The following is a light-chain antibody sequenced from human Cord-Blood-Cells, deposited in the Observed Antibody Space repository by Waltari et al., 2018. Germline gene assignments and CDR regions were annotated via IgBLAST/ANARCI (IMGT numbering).Light chain of an antibody. CDR3: MQGTHWPPYS. J-gene: IGKJ2*03. Sequence: DVVMTQSPLSLPVTLGQPASISCRSSQSLVYSDGNTYLNWFQQRPGQSPRRLIYKVSNRDSGVPDRFSGSVSGTDFTLKISRVEAEDVGVYYCMQGTHWPPYSFGQGTKLEI. CDR1: QSLVYSDGNTY. CDR2: KVS. V-gene: IGKV2-30*01.